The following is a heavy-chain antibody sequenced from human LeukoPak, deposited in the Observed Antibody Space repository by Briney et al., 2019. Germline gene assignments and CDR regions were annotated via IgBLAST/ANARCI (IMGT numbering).Heavy chain of an antibody. J-gene: IGHJ4*02. CDR2: IYYSGTI. CDR1: GGSISSGGYY. CDR3: ARDGTFSSSWSTGIDY. Sequence: PSETLSLTCTVSGGSISSGGYYWSWIRQHPGKGLEWIGCIYYSGTIYYNPSLKSRVTISVDTSKNQFSLTLSSVTAADTAVYYCARDGTFSSSWSTGIDYWGQGTLVTVSS. V-gene: IGHV4-31*03. D-gene: IGHD6-13*01.